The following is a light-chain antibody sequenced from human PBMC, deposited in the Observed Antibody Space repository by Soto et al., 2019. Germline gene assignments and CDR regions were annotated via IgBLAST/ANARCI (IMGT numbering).Light chain of an antibody. V-gene: IGKV3-20*01. CDR3: QQYGSSPRT. CDR1: QSVSSSY. CDR2: GAS. Sequence: EIVLTQSTGTLSLSPGESATLSCRASQSVSSSYLAWYQQKPGQAPRLLIYGASSRATGIPDRFSGSGSGTDFTLTISRLEPEDFAVYYCQQYGSSPRTFGQGTKVEIK. J-gene: IGKJ1*01.